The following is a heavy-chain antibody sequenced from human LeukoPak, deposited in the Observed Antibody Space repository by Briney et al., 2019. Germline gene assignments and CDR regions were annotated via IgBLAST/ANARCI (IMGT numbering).Heavy chain of an antibody. CDR2: IKEDGSVM. D-gene: IGHD6-19*01. CDR1: GFPFTNYW. J-gene: IGHJ4*02. CDR3: ARDLWGSYSTGSYLDY. Sequence: GGSLRLSCAVSGFPFTNYWMSWVRQAPGKGLEWVANIKEDGSVMYYVDSLKGRFTLSRDSAQNSLYLQMNGLRVEGTAVYFCARDLWGSYSTGSYLDYWGQGALVTVSS. V-gene: IGHV3-7*01.